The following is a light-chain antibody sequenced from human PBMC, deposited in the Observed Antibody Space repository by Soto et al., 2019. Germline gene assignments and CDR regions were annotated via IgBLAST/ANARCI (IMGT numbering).Light chain of an antibody. CDR3: QQYGSSIT. CDR2: GAS. Sequence: SVFTRSPRTLSLTPGERATLSCRASQSVSSNLAWYQQRPGQAPRLLIYGASTRATGIPDRFSGSGSGTDFTLTISRLEPEDFAVYYCQQYGSSITFGQGTRLEIK. J-gene: IGKJ5*01. V-gene: IGKV3-20*01. CDR1: QSVSSN.